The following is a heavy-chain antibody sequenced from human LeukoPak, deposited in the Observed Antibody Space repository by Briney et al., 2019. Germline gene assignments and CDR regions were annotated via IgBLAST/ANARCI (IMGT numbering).Heavy chain of an antibody. CDR2: INPSGGST. D-gene: IGHD3-10*01. CDR3: ARVGGLYGSGSYYNAVDY. Sequence: GASVKVSCKASGYTFTSYYMHWVRQAPGQGLEWMGIINPSGGSTSYAQKFQGRVTITADKSTSTAYMELSSLRSEDTAVYYCARVGGLYGSGSYYNAVDYWGQGTLVTVSS. V-gene: IGHV1-46*01. J-gene: IGHJ4*02. CDR1: GYTFTSYY.